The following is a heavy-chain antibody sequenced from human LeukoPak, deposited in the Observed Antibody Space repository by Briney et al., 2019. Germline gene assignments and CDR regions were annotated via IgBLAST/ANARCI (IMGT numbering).Heavy chain of an antibody. CDR3: ARTGSTYSYGYLAD. CDR1: GGFISSSSFY. D-gene: IGHD5-18*01. V-gene: IGHV4-39*01. Sequence: PSETLSLTCNVSGGFISSSSFYRGWVRRPPGKGLEWIGTIYYSGITYYSPSLKSRVTMSVDTSKKQFSLKLSSVTAADTAVYYCARTGSTYSYGYLADWGQGTLVTVSS. CDR2: IYYSGIT. J-gene: IGHJ4*02.